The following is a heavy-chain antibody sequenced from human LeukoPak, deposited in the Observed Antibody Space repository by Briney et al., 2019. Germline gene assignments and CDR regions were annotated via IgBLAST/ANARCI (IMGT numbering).Heavy chain of an antibody. V-gene: IGHV1-18*01. J-gene: IGHJ1*01. CDR1: GYTFTSYG. CDR2: ISAYNGNT. CDR3: ARDLLGPGIAAIREQSFQH. D-gene: IGHD6-13*01. Sequence: ASVKVSCKASGYTFTSYGISWVRQAPGQGLEWMGWISAYNGNTNYAQKLQGRVTMTTDTSTSTAYMELRSLRSDDTAVYYCARDLLGPGIAAIREQSFQHWGQGTLVTVSS.